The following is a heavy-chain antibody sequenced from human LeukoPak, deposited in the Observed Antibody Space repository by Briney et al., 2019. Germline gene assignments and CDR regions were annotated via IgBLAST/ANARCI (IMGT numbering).Heavy chain of an antibody. CDR2: ISHDAKST. CDR1: GFTFSSYG. Sequence: GGSLRLSCATSGFTFSSYGMHWVRQVPGKGLEWVTVISHDAKSTYHVDSVKGRFTISRDNAKNSLYLQMNSLRAEDTAVYYCARNAYGSSGYWDYWGQGTLVTVSS. V-gene: IGHV3-33*08. CDR3: ARNAYGSSGYWDY. D-gene: IGHD3-22*01. J-gene: IGHJ4*02.